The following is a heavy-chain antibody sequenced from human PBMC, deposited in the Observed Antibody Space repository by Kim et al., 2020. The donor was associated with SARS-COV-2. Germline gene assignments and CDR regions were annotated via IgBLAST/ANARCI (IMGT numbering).Heavy chain of an antibody. D-gene: IGHD2-21*01. J-gene: IGHJ6*02. CDR3: AKSYGGGRGGMDV. CDR2: ISYDGSNK. V-gene: IGHV3-30*04. Sequence: GGSLRLSCAASGFTFSSYAMHWVRQAPGKGLEWVAVISYDGSNKYYADSVKGRFTISRDNSKNTLYLQMNSLRAEDTAVYYCAKSYGGGRGGMDVWGQGTTVTVSS. CDR1: GFTFSSYA.